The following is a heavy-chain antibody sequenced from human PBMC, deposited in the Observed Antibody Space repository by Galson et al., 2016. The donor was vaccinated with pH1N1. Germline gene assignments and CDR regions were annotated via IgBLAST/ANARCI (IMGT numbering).Heavy chain of an antibody. CDR1: GYSFTSSG. CDR2: INAGEGNT. Sequence: SVKVSCKASGYSFTSSGIHWVRQAPGQRLEWMGWINAGEGNTKYSQKFQGRVTITRDTSASTAYMELRSPRSEDTAVYYCARGWGVKNPALRPFASWGQGTLVVVSS. D-gene: IGHD3-16*01. V-gene: IGHV1-3*01. CDR3: ARGWGVKNPALRPFAS. J-gene: IGHJ4*02.